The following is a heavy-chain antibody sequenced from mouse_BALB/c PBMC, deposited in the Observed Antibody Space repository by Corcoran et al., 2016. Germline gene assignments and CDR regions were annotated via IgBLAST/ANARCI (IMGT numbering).Heavy chain of an antibody. CDR3: ARDYDYDDAMYY. V-gene: IGHV14-3*02. CDR2: IDPANGNT. D-gene: IGHD2-4*01. J-gene: IGHJ4*01. Sequence: EVQLQQSGAELVKPGASVKLSCTASGFNIKDTYMHWVKQRPEKGLEWIGRIDPANGNTKYDPKFQGKATITADKSSNTAYLQLSSLTSEDTAVYYCARDYDYDDAMYYWGQGTSVTVSS. CDR1: GFNIKDTY.